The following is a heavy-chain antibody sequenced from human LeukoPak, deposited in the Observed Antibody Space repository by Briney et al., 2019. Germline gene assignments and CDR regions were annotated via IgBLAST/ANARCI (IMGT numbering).Heavy chain of an antibody. D-gene: IGHD2-15*01. J-gene: IGHJ4*02. Sequence: SETLSLTCTVSGGSINNYYWSWIRQPPGKGLEWIGYIYYRGSTNYNPSLKSRVTFSVDTSKNQFSLKLNSVTAADTAVYYCARGGSPRQVDNWGQGTLVTVSS. V-gene: IGHV4-59*01. CDR3: ARGGSPRQVDN. CDR2: IYYRGST. CDR1: GGSINNYY.